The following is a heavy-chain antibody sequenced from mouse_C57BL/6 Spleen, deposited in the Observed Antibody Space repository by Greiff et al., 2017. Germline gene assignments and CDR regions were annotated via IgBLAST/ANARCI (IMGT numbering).Heavy chain of an antibody. CDR3: ARQITTVVATRYFDV. J-gene: IGHJ1*03. V-gene: IGHV5-9*01. Sequence: EVKLMESGGGLVKPGGSLKLSCAASGFTFSSYTMSWVRQTPEKRLEWVATISGGGGNTYYPDSVKGRFTISRDNAKNTLYLQMSSLRSEDTALYYCARQITTVVATRYFDVWGTGTTVTVSS. CDR1: GFTFSSYT. CDR2: ISGGGGNT. D-gene: IGHD1-1*01.